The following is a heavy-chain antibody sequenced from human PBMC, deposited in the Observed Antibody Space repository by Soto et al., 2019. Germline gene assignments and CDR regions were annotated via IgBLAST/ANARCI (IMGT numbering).Heavy chain of an antibody. CDR1: GGSISSGDYY. CDR3: ARGPGGIAVAGTVY. V-gene: IGHV4-30-4*01. J-gene: IGHJ4*02. CDR2: IYYSGST. Sequence: SETLSLTCTVSGGSISSGDYYWSWIRQPPGKGLEWIGYIYYSGSTYYNPSLKSRVTISVDTSKNQFSLKLSSVTAADTAVYYCARGPGGIAVAGTVYWGQGTLVTVSS. D-gene: IGHD6-19*01.